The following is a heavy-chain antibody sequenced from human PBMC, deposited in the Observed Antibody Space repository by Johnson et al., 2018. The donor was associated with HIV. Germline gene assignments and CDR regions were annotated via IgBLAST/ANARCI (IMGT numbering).Heavy chain of an antibody. CDR3: AKGLAAFFAFDI. V-gene: IGHV3-15*01. J-gene: IGHJ3*02. D-gene: IGHD3-3*01. CDR2: IKRKIEGEET. CDR1: GFTVSSNY. Sequence: VQLVESGGGLVQPGGSLRLSCAASGFTVSSNYMSWVRQAPGKGLEWVGRIKRKIEGEETDYAAPVKGRFTISRDDSKNTLYLQMNSLRAEDTAVYYCAKGLAAFFAFDIWGQGTMVTVSS.